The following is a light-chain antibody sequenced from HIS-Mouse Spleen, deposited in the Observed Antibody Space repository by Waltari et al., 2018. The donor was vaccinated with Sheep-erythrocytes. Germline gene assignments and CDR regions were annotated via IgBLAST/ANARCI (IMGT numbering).Light chain of an antibody. V-gene: IGKV1-9*01. CDR3: QQLNSYPHT. CDR2: AAS. J-gene: IGKJ2*01. Sequence: DIQLTQSPSVLSASVGARVTITCRASQGISSYLAWYQQKPGKAPNLLIYAASTLQSGVPSRFSCSGSGTEFTLTISSLQPEDFATYYCQQLNSYPHTFGQGTKLEIK. CDR1: QGISSY.